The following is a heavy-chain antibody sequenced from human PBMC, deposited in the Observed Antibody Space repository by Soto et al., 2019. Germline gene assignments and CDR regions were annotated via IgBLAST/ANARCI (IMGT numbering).Heavy chain of an antibody. CDR1: GGSFSGYY. CDR2: INHSGST. V-gene: IGHV4-34*01. D-gene: IGHD2-15*01. Sequence: PSETLSLTCAVYGGSFSGYYWSWIRQPPGKGLDWIGEINHSGSTNYNPSLKSRVTISVDTSKNQFSLKLSSVTAADTAVYYCARRRPLGYCSGGSCYGLGWFDPWGQGTLVTVS. J-gene: IGHJ5*02. CDR3: ARRRPLGYCSGGSCYGLGWFDP.